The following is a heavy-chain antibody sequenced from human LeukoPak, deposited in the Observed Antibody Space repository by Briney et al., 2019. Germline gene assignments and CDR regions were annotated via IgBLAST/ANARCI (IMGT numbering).Heavy chain of an antibody. D-gene: IGHD3-22*01. CDR3: AKDTYYYDSSGYSEPGFDY. Sequence: GGSLRLSCAASGFTFSSYVMSWVRQAPGKGLEWVSAISGSGGSTYYADSVKGRFTISRDNSKNTLYLQMNSLRAEDTAVYYCAKDTYYYDSSGYSEPGFDYWGQGTLVTVSS. CDR1: GFTFSSYV. CDR2: ISGSGGST. V-gene: IGHV3-23*01. J-gene: IGHJ4*02.